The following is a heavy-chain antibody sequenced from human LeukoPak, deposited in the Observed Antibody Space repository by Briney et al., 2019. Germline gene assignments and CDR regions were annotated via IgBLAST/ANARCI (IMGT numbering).Heavy chain of an antibody. J-gene: IGHJ5*02. CDR1: GGSISSSSYY. Sequence: SETLSLTCTVSGGSISSSSYYWGWIRQPPGKGLEWIGSIYYSGGTYYNPSLKSRVTISVDTSKNQFSLKLSSVTAADTAVYYCARVKWELSELSNNWFDPWGQGTLVTVSS. CDR2: IYYSGGT. V-gene: IGHV4-39*07. CDR3: ARVKWELSELSNNWFDP. D-gene: IGHD1-26*01.